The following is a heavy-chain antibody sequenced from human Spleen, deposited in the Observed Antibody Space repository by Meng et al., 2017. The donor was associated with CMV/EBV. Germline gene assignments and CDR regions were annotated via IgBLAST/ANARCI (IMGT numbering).Heavy chain of an antibody. CDR1: GYYFTDYY. CDR3: ARDMVSFVYLGY. Sequence: AAVKVSCKASGYYFTDYYIHWVRQAPGQGLEWMGMINPSGGSTHYAQKFQGRVTLTRDTSTSTVYMQLSSLRSEDTAVYYCARDMVSFVYLGYWGQGMLVTVSS. J-gene: IGHJ4*02. D-gene: IGHD5-18*01. CDR2: INPSGGST. V-gene: IGHV1-46*01.